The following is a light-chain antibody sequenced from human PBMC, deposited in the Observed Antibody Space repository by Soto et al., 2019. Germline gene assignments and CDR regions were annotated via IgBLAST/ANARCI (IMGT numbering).Light chain of an antibody. CDR2: EVS. V-gene: IGLV2-8*01. Sequence: QSALTQPPSAFGSPGQSVTISCTGTSSDVGGYNYVSWYQQHPGKAPKLMIYEVSQRPSGVPDRFSGSKSGNTASLTVSGLQTEDEADYYCSSYAGSYTVVFGGGTKLTVL. CDR1: SSDVGGYNY. CDR3: SSYAGSYTVV. J-gene: IGLJ2*01.